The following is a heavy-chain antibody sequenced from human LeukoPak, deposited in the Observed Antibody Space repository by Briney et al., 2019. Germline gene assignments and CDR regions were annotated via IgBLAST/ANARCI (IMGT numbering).Heavy chain of an antibody. V-gene: IGHV3-48*03. CDR3: ARSVKGYYGPTLRGVIDYFDY. Sequence: GGSLRLSCAASGFTFSSYEMNWVRQAPGKGLEWVSYISSSCSTIYYADSVKGRFTISRDNAKNSLYLQMNSLRAEDTAVYYCARSVKGYYGPTLRGVIDYFDYWGQGTLVTVSS. D-gene: IGHD4-17*01. CDR1: GFTFSSYE. CDR2: ISSSCSTI. J-gene: IGHJ4*02.